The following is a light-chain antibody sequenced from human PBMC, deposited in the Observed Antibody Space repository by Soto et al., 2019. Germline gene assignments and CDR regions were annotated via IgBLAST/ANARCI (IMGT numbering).Light chain of an antibody. CDR1: SSKIGNNY. Sequence: QSVLTQPPSVSAAPGQKVTISCSGSSSKIGNNYVSWYQQLPGTAPKLLIYDNNKRPSGIPDRFFGSKSGTSATLGITGLQTGDEADYYCGTWDSSLSAVVFGGGTKLTVL. CDR2: DNN. J-gene: IGLJ2*01. CDR3: GTWDSSLSAVV. V-gene: IGLV1-51*01.